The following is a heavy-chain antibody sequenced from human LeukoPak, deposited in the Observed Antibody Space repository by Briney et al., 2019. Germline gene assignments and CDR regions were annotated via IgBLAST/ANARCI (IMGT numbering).Heavy chain of an antibody. D-gene: IGHD1-26*01. CDR2: IIPIFGTA. V-gene: IGHV1-69*13. CDR3: ARNGGGSQTDDAFDI. J-gene: IGHJ3*02. CDR1: GGTFSSYA. Sequence: SVKVSCKASGGTFSSYAISWVRQAPGQGLEWMGGIIPIFGTANYAQKFQGRVTITADESTSTAYMELSSLRSEGTAVYYCARNGGGSQTDDAFDIWGQGTMVTVSS.